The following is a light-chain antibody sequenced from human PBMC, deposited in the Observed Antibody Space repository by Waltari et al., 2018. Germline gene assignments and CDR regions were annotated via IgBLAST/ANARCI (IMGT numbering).Light chain of an antibody. Sequence: QPVLTQPPSSSASPGDSARPTCTSPSDINVGDFIIYWYQQKPGSPPRFLLYYKSGSEKAQGSGVPSRFSGSKDASANAGILLIAGLQSEDEADYYCMFWPNNVWVFGGGTKLTVL. J-gene: IGLJ3*02. CDR2: YKSGSEK. CDR1: SDINVGDFI. V-gene: IGLV5-37*01. CDR3: MFWPNNVWV.